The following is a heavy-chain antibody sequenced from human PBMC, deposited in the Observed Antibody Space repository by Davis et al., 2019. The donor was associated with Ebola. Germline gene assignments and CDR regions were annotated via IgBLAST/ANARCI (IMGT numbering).Heavy chain of an antibody. V-gene: IGHV3-48*02. CDR3: VRDYIFAFDL. J-gene: IGHJ5*02. CDR2: ITTGSNAI. Sequence: GESLKISCTASGFTFSDFIMNWVRQAPGEALEWISYITTGSNAIHYADSVKGRFTVSRDNVKNSLFLQMNNLRDEDSAVYYCVRDYIFAFDLWGQGAQVTVSS. CDR1: GFTFSDFI.